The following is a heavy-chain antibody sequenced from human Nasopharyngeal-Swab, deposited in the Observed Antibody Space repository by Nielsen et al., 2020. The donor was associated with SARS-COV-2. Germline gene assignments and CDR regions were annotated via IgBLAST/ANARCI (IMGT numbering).Heavy chain of an antibody. Sequence: SEALSLTCAVSGSSISSGYYWGWIRQPPGKGLEWIGSIYHSGSTYYNPSLKSRVTISVDTSKNQFSLKLSSVTAADTAVYYCARHGNVVVPVDAFDIWGQGTMVTVSS. CDR3: ARHGNVVVPVDAFDI. CDR1: GSSISSGYY. D-gene: IGHD2-2*01. CDR2: IYHSGST. V-gene: IGHV4-38-2*01. J-gene: IGHJ3*02.